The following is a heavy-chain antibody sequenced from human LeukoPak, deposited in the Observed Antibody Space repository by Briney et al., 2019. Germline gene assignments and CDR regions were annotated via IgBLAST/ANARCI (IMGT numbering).Heavy chain of an antibody. Sequence: GGSLRLSCAASGFTFSSYSMNWVRQAPGKGLEWVSSISSSSSYIYYADSVKGRFTISRDNTKHSLYLQMNSLRAADTAVYYCAREEGSSWFLDYWGQGTLVTVSS. CDR1: GFTFSSYS. CDR3: AREEGSSWFLDY. J-gene: IGHJ4*02. CDR2: ISSSSSYI. D-gene: IGHD6-13*01. V-gene: IGHV3-21*01.